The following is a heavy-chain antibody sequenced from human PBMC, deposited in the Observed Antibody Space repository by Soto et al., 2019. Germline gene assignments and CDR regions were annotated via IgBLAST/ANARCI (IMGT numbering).Heavy chain of an antibody. CDR3: ARNGGSSWYYFDS. CDR1: GGSFTGYY. J-gene: IGHJ4*02. V-gene: IGHV4-34*01. CDR2: ISHSGST. D-gene: IGHD6-13*01. Sequence: SETLSLTCAVNGGSFTGYYGAWIRQSPGKGLEWIGEISHSGSTNYNPSLKSRVTISIDTSKNQFSLKLSSVTAADTGMYYCARNGGSSWYYFDSWGQGTVVTVSS.